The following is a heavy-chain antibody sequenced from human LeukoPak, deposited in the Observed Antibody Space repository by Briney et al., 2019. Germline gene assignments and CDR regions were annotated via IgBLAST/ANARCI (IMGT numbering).Heavy chain of an antibody. CDR3: ARAKYDSSGYYYSGFDI. D-gene: IGHD3-22*01. Sequence: GGSLRLSCAASGFTFSSYSMNWVRQAPGKGLEWVSSISSSSSYIYYADSVKGRFTISRDNAKNSLYLQMNSLRAEDTAVYYCARAKYDSSGYYYSGFDIWGQGTMVTVSS. J-gene: IGHJ3*02. CDR1: GFTFSSYS. CDR2: ISSSSSYI. V-gene: IGHV3-21*01.